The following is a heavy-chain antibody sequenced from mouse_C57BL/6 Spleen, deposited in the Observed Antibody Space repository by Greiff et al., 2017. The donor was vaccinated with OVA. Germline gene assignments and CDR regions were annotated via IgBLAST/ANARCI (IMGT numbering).Heavy chain of an antibody. Sequence: VQLQQSGAELARPGASVKLSCKASGYTFTSYGISWVKQRTGQGLEWIGEIYPRSGNTYYNEKFKGKATLTADTSSSTAYMELRSLTSEDSAVYFCARKDGSGYAYWGPGPLVTVSA. V-gene: IGHV1-81*01. CDR2: IYPRSGNT. D-gene: IGHD3-2*02. CDR3: ARKDGSGYAY. J-gene: IGHJ3*01. CDR1: GYTFTSYG.